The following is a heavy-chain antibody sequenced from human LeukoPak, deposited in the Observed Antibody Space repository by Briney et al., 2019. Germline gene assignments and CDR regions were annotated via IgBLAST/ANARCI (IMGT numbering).Heavy chain of an antibody. CDR2: INHSGST. Sequence: ASETLSLTCTVSGGSISTRAYYWAWIRQPPGKGLEWIGEINHSGSTNYNPSLKSRVTISVDTSKNQFSLKLSSVTAADTAVYYCARHKRRTSGRPANFDYWGQGTLVTVSS. CDR3: ARHKRRTSGRPANFDY. J-gene: IGHJ4*02. D-gene: IGHD6-13*01. CDR1: GGSISTRAYY. V-gene: IGHV4-39*01.